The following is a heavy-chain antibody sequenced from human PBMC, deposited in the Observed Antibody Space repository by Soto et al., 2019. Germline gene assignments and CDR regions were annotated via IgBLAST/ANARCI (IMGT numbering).Heavy chain of an antibody. CDR2: IYYSGST. V-gene: IGHV4-31*03. J-gene: IGHJ5*02. CDR1: GGSFSSGGYY. D-gene: IGHD2-2*01. CDR3: ATGEGYCTSTSCYSWFDP. Sequence: SLSLTCTVSGGSFSSGGYYWSWIRQHPGKGLEWIGYIYYSGSTYYNPSLKSRVTISVDTSKNQFSLKLSSVTAADTAVYYCATGEGYCTSTSCYSWFDPWGQGTLVTVSS.